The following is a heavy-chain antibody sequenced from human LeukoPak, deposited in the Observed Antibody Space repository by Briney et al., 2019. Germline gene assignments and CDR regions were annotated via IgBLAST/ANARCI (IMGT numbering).Heavy chain of an antibody. D-gene: IGHD3-16*01. CDR3: ARATGYDYVHI. CDR1: GGSISSYY. CDR2: IYYSGST. V-gene: IGHV4-59*08. Sequence: PSETLSLTCTVSGGSISSYYWSWIRQPPGKGLEWIGYIYYSGSTNYNPSLKSRVTISVDTSKNQFSLKLSSVTAADTAVYYCARATGYDYVHIWGQGTMVTVSS. J-gene: IGHJ3*02.